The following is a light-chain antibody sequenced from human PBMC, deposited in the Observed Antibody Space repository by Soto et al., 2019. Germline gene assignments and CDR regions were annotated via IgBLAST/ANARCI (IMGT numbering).Light chain of an antibody. Sequence: EIVMTQSPATLSVSPGERATLSCRASQSVSSNLAWYQQKPGQAPRLLIYGASTRATGIPARFSGSGSGTEFTLTISSLQSEDFAVYYCQQYSNWPPLTFGGGTNVDSK. CDR3: QQYSNWPPLT. CDR2: GAS. CDR1: QSVSSN. V-gene: IGKV3-15*01. J-gene: IGKJ4*01.